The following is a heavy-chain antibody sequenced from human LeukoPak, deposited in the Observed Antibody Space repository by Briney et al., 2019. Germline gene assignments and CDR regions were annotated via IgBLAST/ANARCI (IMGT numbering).Heavy chain of an antibody. CDR3: ATTRIGRYYFDY. CDR1: GYTFTSYD. D-gene: IGHD3-10*02. Sequence: GASVKVSCKASGYTFTSYDINWVRQATEQGLEWMGWMNPNSGNTGYAQKFQGRVTMTRNTSISTAYMELSSLRSEDTAVYYCATTRIGRYYFDYWGQGTLVTVSS. CDR2: MNPNSGNT. V-gene: IGHV1-8*01. J-gene: IGHJ4*02.